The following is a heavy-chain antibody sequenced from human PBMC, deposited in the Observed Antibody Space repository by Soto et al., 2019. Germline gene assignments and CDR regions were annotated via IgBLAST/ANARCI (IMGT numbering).Heavy chain of an antibody. Sequence: ASVKVSCKASGYTVTSYGISWVRQAPGQGLEWMGWISAYNGNTNYAQKLQGRVTMTTDTSTSRAYMELRSLRSDDTAVYYCARDLQRRIFLVVIITFDYWGHGTLVTVSS. V-gene: IGHV1-18*04. CDR1: GYTVTSYG. CDR3: ARDLQRRIFLVVIITFDY. D-gene: IGHD3-3*01. CDR2: ISAYNGNT. J-gene: IGHJ4*01.